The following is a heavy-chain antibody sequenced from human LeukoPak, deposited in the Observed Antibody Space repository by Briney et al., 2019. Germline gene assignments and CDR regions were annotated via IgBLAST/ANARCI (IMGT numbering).Heavy chain of an antibody. V-gene: IGHV1-2*02. CDR1: GYTFTSYY. D-gene: IGHD3-10*01. J-gene: IGHJ4*02. CDR2: INPNSGGT. CDR3: ASSYGSGSCYKLGFDY. Sequence: ASVKVSCKSSGYTFTSYYMHWVRQAPGQGLEWMGWINPNSGGTNYAQKFQGRVTMTRDTSISTAYMELTRLRSDDTAVYYCASSYGSGSCYKLGFDYWGQGTLVTVSS.